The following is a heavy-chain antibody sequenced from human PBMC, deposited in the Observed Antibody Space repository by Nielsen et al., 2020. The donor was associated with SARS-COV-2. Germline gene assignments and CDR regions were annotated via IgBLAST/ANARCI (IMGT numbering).Heavy chain of an antibody. CDR2: INPSGGST. Sequence: ASVKVSCKASGYTFTSYYMHWVRQAPGQGLEWMGIINPSGGSTSYAQKFQGRVTITRDTSISTVYMEMSSLRSDDTAVYYCARRPARISTFGVIYGMDVWGQGTTVTVSS. V-gene: IGHV1-46*01. CDR1: GYTFTSYY. J-gene: IGHJ6*02. CDR3: ARRPARISTFGVIYGMDV. D-gene: IGHD3-3*01.